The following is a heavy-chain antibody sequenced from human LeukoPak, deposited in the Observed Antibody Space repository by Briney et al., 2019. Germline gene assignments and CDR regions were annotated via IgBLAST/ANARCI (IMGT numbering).Heavy chain of an antibody. J-gene: IGHJ6*03. V-gene: IGHV4-34*01. Sequence: SETPSLTCAVYGGSFSGYYWSWIRQRPGKGLERIGEINHSGSTDYNPSLKSRVTISVDTSKNQFSLKLSSVTAADTAVYYCARGRGWYYYGSGSSHYYYYYMDLWGKGTTVTVSS. CDR2: INHSGST. D-gene: IGHD3-10*01. CDR1: GGSFSGYY. CDR3: ARGRGWYYYGSGSSHYYYYYMDL.